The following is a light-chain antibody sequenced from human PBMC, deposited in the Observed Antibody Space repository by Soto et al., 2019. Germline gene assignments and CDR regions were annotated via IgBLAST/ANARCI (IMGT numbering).Light chain of an antibody. CDR2: KAS. CDR1: QSISSW. V-gene: IGKV1-5*03. J-gene: IGKJ1*01. CDR3: QQYNSWT. Sequence: DLQMTQSPSTLSASVGDRVTITCRASQSISSWLAWYQQKPGKAPNLLIYKASSLESGVPSRFSGSGSGTEFTLTISSLQPDDFATYYCQQYNSWTFGQGTKVEIK.